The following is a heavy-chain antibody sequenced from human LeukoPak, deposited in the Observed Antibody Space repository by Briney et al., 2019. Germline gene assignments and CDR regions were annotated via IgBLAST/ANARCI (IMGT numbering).Heavy chain of an antibody. CDR2: ISSSGTTI. CDR1: GFTFSNYE. D-gene: IGHD6-6*01. Sequence: GGSLRLSCAASGFTFSNYEMNWVRQAPGKGLEWVSYISSSGTTIYYADSVKGRFIISRDNAKNSLYLQMNSLGAEDTAVYYCARYRLVNYWGQGTLVTVSS. V-gene: IGHV3-48*03. J-gene: IGHJ4*02. CDR3: ARYRLVNY.